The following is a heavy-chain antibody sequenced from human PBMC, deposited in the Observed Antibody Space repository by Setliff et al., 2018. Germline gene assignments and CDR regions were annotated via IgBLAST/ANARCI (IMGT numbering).Heavy chain of an antibody. CDR3: ASSGWGVGGAFDY. J-gene: IGHJ4*02. Sequence: GASVKVSCKTSGGTFNSYGIDWVRQAPGQGLEWMGWINTNTGNPTYAQGFTGRFVFSLDTSVGTAYLQISSLKAEDTAVYYCASSGWGVGGAFDYWGQGTLVTVSS. CDR2: INTNTGNP. V-gene: IGHV7-4-1*02. D-gene: IGHD3-22*01. CDR1: GGTFNSYG.